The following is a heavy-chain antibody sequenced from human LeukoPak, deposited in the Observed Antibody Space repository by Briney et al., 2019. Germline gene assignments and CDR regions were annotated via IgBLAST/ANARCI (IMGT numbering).Heavy chain of an antibody. J-gene: IGHJ4*02. CDR1: GYTFTGYY. CDR2: INPNSGGT. Sequence: ASVKVSCKASGYTFTGYYMHWVRQAPGQGLELMGWINPNSGGTKYAQKFQGRVTMTRDTSISTAYMELSRLRSDDTAVYYCARVRSWTYFDYWGQGTLVTVSS. CDR3: ARVRSWTYFDY. D-gene: IGHD6-13*01. V-gene: IGHV1-2*02.